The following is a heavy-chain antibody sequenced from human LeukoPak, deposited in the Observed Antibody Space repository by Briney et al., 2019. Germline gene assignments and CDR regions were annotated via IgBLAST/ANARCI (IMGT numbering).Heavy chain of an antibody. J-gene: IGHJ4*02. CDR2: ISYDGSNK. CDR3: ANSPHYYDSSGYYLDY. D-gene: IGHD3-22*01. Sequence: GGSLRLSCAASGFTFSSYAMHWVRQAPGKGLEWVAVISYDGSNKYYADSVKGRFTISRDNSKNTLYLQMNSLRAEDTAVYYCANSPHYYDSSGYYLDYWGQGTLVTVSS. CDR1: GFTFSSYA. V-gene: IGHV3-30*04.